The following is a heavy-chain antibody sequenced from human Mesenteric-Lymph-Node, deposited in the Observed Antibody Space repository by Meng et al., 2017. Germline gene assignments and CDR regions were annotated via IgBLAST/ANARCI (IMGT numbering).Heavy chain of an antibody. CDR2: VYHNGVT. CDR1: GGSLSGYY. Sequence: QVQLKQWGAEVLKPSETLSLTCAVYGGSLSGYYWSWIRQPPGKGLEWMGDVYHNGVTKYSPSLRSRVVISIDTSKNQFSLNLRSVSAADTAMYYCARGGATPMIIKYWGPGTLVTVSS. D-gene: IGHD3-10*01. CDR3: ARGGATPMIIKY. V-gene: IGHV4-34*02. J-gene: IGHJ4*02.